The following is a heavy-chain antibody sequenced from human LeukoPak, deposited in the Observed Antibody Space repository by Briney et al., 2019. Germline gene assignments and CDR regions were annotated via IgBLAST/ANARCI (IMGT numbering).Heavy chain of an antibody. CDR3: ARDLAAAGTIDP. CDR2: IYYSGST. CDR1: GGSISSYY. Sequence: SETLSLTCTVSGGSISSYYWSWIRQPPGKGLEWIGYIYYSGSTNYNPSLKSRVTISVDTSKNQFSLKLSSVTAADTAVYYCARDLAAAGTIDPWGQETLVTVSS. V-gene: IGHV4-59*01. J-gene: IGHJ5*02. D-gene: IGHD6-13*01.